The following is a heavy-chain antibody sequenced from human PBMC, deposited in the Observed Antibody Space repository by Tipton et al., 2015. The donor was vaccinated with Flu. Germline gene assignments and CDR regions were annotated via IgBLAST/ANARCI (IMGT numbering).Heavy chain of an antibody. D-gene: IGHD5-24*01. CDR1: GGSISSSSYY. J-gene: IGHJ4*02. CDR2: IYHSGST. V-gene: IGHV4-39*07. Sequence: LRLSCTVSGGSISSSSYYWGWIRQPPGKGLEWIGNIYHSGSTFYNPSLKSRVTISVDTSKNQFSLKLSSVTAADTAVYYCARGDGYNFDYWGQGTLVTVSS. CDR3: ARGDGYNFDY.